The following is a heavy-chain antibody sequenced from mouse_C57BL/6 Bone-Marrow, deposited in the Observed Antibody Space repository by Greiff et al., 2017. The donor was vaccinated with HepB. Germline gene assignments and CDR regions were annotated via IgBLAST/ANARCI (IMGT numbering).Heavy chain of an antibody. CDR3: ASIYYGNYDDFDY. CDR1: GYAFTNYL. Sequence: QVQLKESGAELVRPGTSVKVSCKASGYAFTNYLIEWVKQRPGQGLEWIGVINPGSGGTNYNEKFKGKATLTADKFSSTAYMQLSSLTSEDSAVYFCASIYYGNYDDFDYWGQGTTLTVSS. CDR2: INPGSGGT. D-gene: IGHD2-1*01. V-gene: IGHV1-54*01. J-gene: IGHJ2*01.